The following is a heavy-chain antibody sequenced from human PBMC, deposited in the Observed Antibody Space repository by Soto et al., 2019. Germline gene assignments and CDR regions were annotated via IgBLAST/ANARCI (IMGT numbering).Heavy chain of an antibody. Sequence: GGSLRLSCAASGFTFSTYSLNWVRQAPGKGLEWVSSISSTGGSTYYADSVKGRFTISRDNSKNTLYLQMNSLRAEDTAVYYCAKGYGDHDPFDYWGQGTLVTVSS. D-gene: IGHD4-17*01. CDR3: AKGYGDHDPFDY. CDR1: GFTFSTYS. J-gene: IGHJ4*02. CDR2: ISSTGGST. V-gene: IGHV3-23*01.